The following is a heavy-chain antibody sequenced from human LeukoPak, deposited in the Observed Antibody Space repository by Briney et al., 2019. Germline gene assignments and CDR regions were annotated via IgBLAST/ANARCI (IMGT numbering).Heavy chain of an antibody. Sequence: GGSLRLSCEASGFPFSVFGMNLVRQAPGKGLEWISSISKSGDSIYYADSVKGRFTISRDNAKKSLYLQMNSLRGEDTAVYYCAREVLSNHFDYWGQGTLVTVSS. CDR3: AREVLSNHFDY. CDR1: GFPFSVFG. V-gene: IGHV3-21*01. J-gene: IGHJ4*02. CDR2: ISKSGDSI.